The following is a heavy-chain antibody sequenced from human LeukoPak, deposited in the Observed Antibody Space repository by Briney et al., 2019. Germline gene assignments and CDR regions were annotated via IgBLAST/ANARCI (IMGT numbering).Heavy chain of an antibody. V-gene: IGHV3-73*01. CDR3: TSPNDYGDAGGFDF. J-gene: IGHJ4*02. D-gene: IGHD4-17*01. CDR1: GFTLSSSA. CDR2: IRSKANTYAT. Sequence: GRSLRLSCAASGFTLSSSAVHWVRQASGKGLEWVGRIRSKANTYATAYVESVRGRFTISRDDSKNTAYLQMNSLNTEDTAMYYCTSPNDYGDAGGFDFWGQGTLVTVSS.